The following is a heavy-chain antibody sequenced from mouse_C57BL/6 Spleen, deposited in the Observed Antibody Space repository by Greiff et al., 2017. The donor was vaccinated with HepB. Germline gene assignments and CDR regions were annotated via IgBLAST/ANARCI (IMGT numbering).Heavy chain of an antibody. V-gene: IGHV2-2*01. D-gene: IGHD2-5*01. CDR3: ARNREGDYSNFFDY. CDR2: IWSGGST. J-gene: IGHJ2*01. CDR1: GFSLTSYG. Sequence: QVQLKESGPGLVQPSQSLSITCTVSGFSLTSYGVHWVRQSPGKGLEWLGVIWSGGSTDYNAAFISRLSISKDNSKSQVFFKMNSLQADDTAIYYCARNREGDYSNFFDYWGQGTTLTVSS.